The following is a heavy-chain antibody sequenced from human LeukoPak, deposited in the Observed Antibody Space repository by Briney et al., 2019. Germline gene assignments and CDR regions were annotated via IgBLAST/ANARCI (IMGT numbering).Heavy chain of an antibody. CDR1: GFTFSSYA. D-gene: IGHD2-21*01. Sequence: GGSLRLSCAASGFTFSSYAMSWVRQAPGKGLEWVAVISYDGSNKYYADSVKGRFTISGDNSKNTLYLQMNSLRAEDTAVYYCARELSSSIYYFDYWGQGTLVTVSS. V-gene: IGHV3-30-3*01. CDR2: ISYDGSNK. CDR3: ARELSSSIYYFDY. J-gene: IGHJ4*02.